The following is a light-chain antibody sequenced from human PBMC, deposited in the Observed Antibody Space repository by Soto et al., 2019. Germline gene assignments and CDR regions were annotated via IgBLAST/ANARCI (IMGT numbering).Light chain of an antibody. CDR3: QQSYSTLYT. Sequence: DIPMTQSPSSLSASVGDRVTITCRASQSISSYLNWYQQKPGKAPKLLIYAASSLQSGVPSRFSGSRSWPDFTLTISTLQPEDFATYYCQQSYSTLYTFGQGTKLEIK. CDR1: QSISSY. CDR2: AAS. V-gene: IGKV1-39*01. J-gene: IGKJ2*01.